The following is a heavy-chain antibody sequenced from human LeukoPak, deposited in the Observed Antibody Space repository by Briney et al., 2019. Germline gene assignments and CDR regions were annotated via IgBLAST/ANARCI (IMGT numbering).Heavy chain of an antibody. V-gene: IGHV1-2*02. CDR2: INPNSGGT. CDR1: GYTFTGYY. Sequence: GASVKVSCKASGYTFTGYYMHWVRQAPGQGLEWMGWINPNSGGTNYAQKFQGRVTMTRDTSISTAYMELSRLRSDDTAVYYCARDRSSSSWSYYYYGMDVWGQGTTVTVSS. D-gene: IGHD6-13*01. CDR3: ARDRSSSSWSYYYYGMDV. J-gene: IGHJ6*02.